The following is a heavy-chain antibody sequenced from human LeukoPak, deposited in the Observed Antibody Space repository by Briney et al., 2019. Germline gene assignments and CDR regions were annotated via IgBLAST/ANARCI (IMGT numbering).Heavy chain of an antibody. CDR1: GYSFVLYG. Sequence: GASVKVSCKASGYSFVLYGISWVRQAPGEGPEWMGWVSGSTGDTNYAQKFQGRVTLTRDMSTSTDYLELSSLRSEDTAVYYCARDNSVRDEAWWFNPGAREPWSPSPQ. J-gene: IGHJ5*02. V-gene: IGHV1-18*01. CDR2: VSGSTGDT. CDR3: ARDNSVRDEAWWFNP. D-gene: IGHD5-24*01.